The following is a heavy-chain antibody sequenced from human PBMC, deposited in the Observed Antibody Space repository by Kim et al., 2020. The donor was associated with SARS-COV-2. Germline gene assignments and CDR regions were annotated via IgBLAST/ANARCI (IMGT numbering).Heavy chain of an antibody. J-gene: IGHJ6*01. V-gene: IGHV3-11*03. CDR3: ARTDIGVVPAAIAAYYYYGMDV. Sequence: GGSLRLSCAASGFTFSDYYMSWIRQAPGKGLEWVSYISSSSSYTNYPDSVKGRFTISRDNAKNSLYLQMNSLRAEETAVYYCARTDIGVVPAAIAAYYYYGMDVWGQGTTGTVSS. D-gene: IGHD2-2*01. CDR1: GFTFSDYY. CDR2: ISSSSSYT.